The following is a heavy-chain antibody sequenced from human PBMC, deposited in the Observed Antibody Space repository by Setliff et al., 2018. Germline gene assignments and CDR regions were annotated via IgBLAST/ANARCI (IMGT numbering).Heavy chain of an antibody. CDR1: GFTVSSNY. CDR2: IYSGGST. V-gene: IGHV3-53*01. D-gene: IGHD5-18*01. CDR3: ARGTAMDGAWFDP. J-gene: IGHJ5*02. Sequence: GGSLRLSCAASGFTVSSNYKSWVRQAPGKGLEWVSVIYSGGSTYYADSVKGRFTISRDNSKNTLYLQMNSLRAEDTAVYYCARGTAMDGAWFDPWGQGTLVTSPQ.